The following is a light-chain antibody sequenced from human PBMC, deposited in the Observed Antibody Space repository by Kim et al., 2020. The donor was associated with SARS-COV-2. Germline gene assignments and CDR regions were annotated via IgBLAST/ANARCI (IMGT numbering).Light chain of an antibody. CDR2: DVS. J-gene: IGLJ2*01. CDR1: SSVVGGYND. CDR3: SSYTSSNTVV. V-gene: IGLV2-14*03. Sequence: GQYITYSCTGTSSVVGGYNDVSWYQQHPGKAPKLKIYDVSKRPSGVSNRFSGSKSGNTASLTISGLQAEDEADYYCSSYTSSNTVVFGGGTQLTVL.